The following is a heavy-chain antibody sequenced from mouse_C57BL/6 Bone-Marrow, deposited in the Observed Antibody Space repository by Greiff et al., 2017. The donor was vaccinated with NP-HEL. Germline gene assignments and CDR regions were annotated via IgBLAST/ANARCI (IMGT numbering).Heavy chain of an antibody. CDR3: ARGAY. J-gene: IGHJ3*01. V-gene: IGHV1-80*01. Sequence: ASFPFSCTASFSPFTNSFLPFLSQMPCPFLDWICQLSPGDGDTNYNGKFKDTATLTADKSSSTAYMQLSRLTSEDSAVYFCARGAYWGQGTLVTVSA. CDR2: LSPGDGDT. CDR1: FSPFTNSF.